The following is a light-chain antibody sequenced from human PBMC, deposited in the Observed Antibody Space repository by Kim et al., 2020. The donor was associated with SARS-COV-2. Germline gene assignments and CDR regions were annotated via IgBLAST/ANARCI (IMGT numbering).Light chain of an antibody. CDR3: QQYGSSPYT. CDR1: QSVSSSY. J-gene: IGKJ2*01. CDR2: GAS. V-gene: IGKV3-20*01. Sequence: EIVLTQCPGTLSLSPGERATLSCRASQSVSSSYLAWYQQKPGRAPRLLIYGASSRATGIPDRFSGSGSGTDFTLTISRLEPEDFAVYYCQQYGSSPYTFGQGTKLEI.